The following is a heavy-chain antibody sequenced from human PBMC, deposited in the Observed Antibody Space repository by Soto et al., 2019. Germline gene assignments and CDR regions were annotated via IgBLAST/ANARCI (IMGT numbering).Heavy chain of an antibody. V-gene: IGHV1-69*13. CDR1: GGTFGSNA. CDR3: ARAPIREGYDSSGSYPIDAFDI. Sequence: SVKVSCKASGGTFGSNAVSWLRQAPGQGLEWMGGIIPIFGTANYAQKFQGRVTITADESTSTAYMELSSLRSEDTAVYYCARAPIREGYDSSGSYPIDAFDIWGQGTMVTVS. D-gene: IGHD3-22*01. CDR2: IIPIFGTA. J-gene: IGHJ3*02.